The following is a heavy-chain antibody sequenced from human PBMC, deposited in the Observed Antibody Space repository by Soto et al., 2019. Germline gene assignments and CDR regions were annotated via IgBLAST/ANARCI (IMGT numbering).Heavy chain of an antibody. D-gene: IGHD2-2*01. CDR1: GYTFTSYD. CDR3: ARGDIVVVPAAMEYYYYMDV. CDR2: MNPNSGNT. Sequence: ASVKVSCKASGYTFTSYDINWVRQATGQGLEWMGWMNPNSGNTGYAQKFQGRVTMTRNTSISTAYMELSSLRSEDTAVYYCARGDIVVVPAAMEYYYYMDVWGKGTTVTVSS. J-gene: IGHJ6*03. V-gene: IGHV1-8*01.